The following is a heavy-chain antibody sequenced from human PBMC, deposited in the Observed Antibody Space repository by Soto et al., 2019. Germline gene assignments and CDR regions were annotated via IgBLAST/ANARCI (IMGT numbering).Heavy chain of an antibody. V-gene: IGHV1-46*01. J-gene: IGHJ6*02. D-gene: IGHD3-9*01. Sequence: ASVKVSCKASGYTFTSYYMHWVRQAPGQGLEWMGIINPSGGSTSYAQKFQGRVTMTRDTSTSTVYMELSSLRSEDTAVYYCGRDRGILTGYYHHYYYGMDVWGQGTTVTVSS. CDR3: GRDRGILTGYYHHYYYGMDV. CDR1: GYTFTSYY. CDR2: INPSGGST.